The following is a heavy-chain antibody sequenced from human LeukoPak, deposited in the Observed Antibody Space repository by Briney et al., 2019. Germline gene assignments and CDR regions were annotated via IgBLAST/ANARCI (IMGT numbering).Heavy chain of an antibody. J-gene: IGHJ4*02. V-gene: IGHV3-53*01. CDR1: GFTVSNNY. Sequence: PGGSLRLSCAASGFTVSNNYMSWVRQAPGKGLEWVSIIYSGGDTYYAESVRGRFTIFRDNSKNTLYLQMNNLRVEDTALYYCARDVGYWGQGTLVTVSS. CDR3: ARDVGY. CDR2: IYSGGDT.